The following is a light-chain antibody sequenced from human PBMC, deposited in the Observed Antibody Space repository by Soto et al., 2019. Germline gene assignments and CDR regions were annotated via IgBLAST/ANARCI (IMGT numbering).Light chain of an antibody. J-gene: IGKJ4*01. Sequence: AIQLTQSPSSLSASVGDRVTITCRASQGISSALAWYQQKPGKAPNLLIYDASSLESGVPSRFSGSGSGTDFTLTISSLQAEDFATYYCQQFNSYPQITFGGGTKVEIK. CDR3: QQFNSYPQIT. CDR1: QGISSA. CDR2: DAS. V-gene: IGKV1-13*02.